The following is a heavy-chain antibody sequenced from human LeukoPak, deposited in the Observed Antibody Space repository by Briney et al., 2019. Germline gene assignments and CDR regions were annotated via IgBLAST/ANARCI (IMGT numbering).Heavy chain of an antibody. CDR3: ARTPRDGYNSLDY. D-gene: IGHD5-24*01. CDR1: GFTFTDHL. CDR2: ISYDGSTK. Sequence: GGSLRLSCAASGFTFTDHLMHWVRQAPGKGLDWVAVISYDGSTKYYADSVKGRFAISRDNSKNTLYLQMNSLRAEDTAVYYCARTPRDGYNSLDYWGQGTLVTVSS. J-gene: IGHJ4*02. V-gene: IGHV3-30*09.